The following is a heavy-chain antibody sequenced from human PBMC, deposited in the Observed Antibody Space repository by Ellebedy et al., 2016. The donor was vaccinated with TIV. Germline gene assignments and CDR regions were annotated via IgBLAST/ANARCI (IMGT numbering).Heavy chain of an antibody. V-gene: IGHV3-7*03. D-gene: IGHD1-26*01. CDR2: IKIDGSQE. J-gene: IGHJ4*02. Sequence: GGSLRLSCAASGFTFGSYWMSWVRQAPGKGLEWVANIKIDGSQEYYVESVKGRFTISRDNAKNSLYLQMNSLRAEDTAVYYCAKGGAWDLDYWGQGTLVTVSS. CDR1: GFTFGSYW. CDR3: AKGGAWDLDY.